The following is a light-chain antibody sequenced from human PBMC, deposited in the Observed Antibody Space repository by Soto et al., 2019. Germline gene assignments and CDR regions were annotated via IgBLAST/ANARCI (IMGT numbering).Light chain of an antibody. J-gene: IGKJ1*01. CDR3: QQYSSSRT. CDR2: GGS. V-gene: IGKV3-20*01. Sequence: DIVLTQSPGTLSLSPGERATLSCRASQSVSSNHLAWYQQKRGQAPRLLIYGGSSRATGIPVRFSGSGSETDFTLTITRLEPEDFAVYYCQQYSSSRTFGQGTKVAIK. CDR1: QSVSSNH.